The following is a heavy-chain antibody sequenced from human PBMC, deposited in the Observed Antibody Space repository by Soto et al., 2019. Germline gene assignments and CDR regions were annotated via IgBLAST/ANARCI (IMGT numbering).Heavy chain of an antibody. CDR1: GFTFSNYD. Sequence: EVQLVESGGGLVQPGGSLRLSCAASGFTFSNYDMHWVRQVTGKGLEWVSTIGTAGDTYYPGSVKGRFTISRENAKNSLYLQMNSLRAEHTAVYYCARGRLISLYYFDYWGQGTLVTVSS. CDR2: IGTAGDT. J-gene: IGHJ4*02. D-gene: IGHD2-15*01. V-gene: IGHV3-13*01. CDR3: ARGRLISLYYFDY.